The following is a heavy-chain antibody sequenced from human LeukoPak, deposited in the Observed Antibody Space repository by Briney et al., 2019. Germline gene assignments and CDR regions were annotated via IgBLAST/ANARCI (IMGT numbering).Heavy chain of an antibody. V-gene: IGHV3-23*01. J-gene: IGHJ4*02. CDR3: ARIVGASDY. D-gene: IGHD1-26*01. CDR1: GFTFSSYA. Sequence: GALRLPCAASGFTFSSYAMSWVRQAPGKGLEWVSAISGSGGSTYYADSVKGQFTISRDNSKNTLYLQMDSLRAEDTAVYYCARIVGASDYWGQGTLVTVSS. CDR2: ISGSGGST.